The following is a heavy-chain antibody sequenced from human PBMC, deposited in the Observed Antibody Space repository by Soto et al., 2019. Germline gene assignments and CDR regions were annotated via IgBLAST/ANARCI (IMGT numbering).Heavy chain of an antibody. J-gene: IGHJ4*02. CDR2: ISHLEST. V-gene: IGHV4-30-2*06. CDR3: ARGGGYDSCDY. D-gene: IGHD5-12*01. Sequence: QLQLQESGSGLVKTSETLSLTCTVSGASISYGGFSWSWIRQSPGKGLEWIGYISHLESTYFHPSFKSRLTMSIDRTRNQFSLKLSSVTAADRAVYYCARGGGYDSCDYWGQGVLVTVSS. CDR1: GASISYGGFS.